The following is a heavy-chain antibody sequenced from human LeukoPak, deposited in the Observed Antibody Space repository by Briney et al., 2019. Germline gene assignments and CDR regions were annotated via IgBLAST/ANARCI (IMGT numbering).Heavy chain of an antibody. CDR1: GGSFNVYY. Sequence: SETLSLTCAIYGGSFNVYYWGWIRQPPGKGLEWIGEINHSGSTNYNPSLKSRVTISVDTSKNQFSLKLSSVTAADTAVYYCARVWTGYSDYWGQGTLVTVSS. CDR2: INHSGST. V-gene: IGHV4-34*01. D-gene: IGHD6-13*01. CDR3: ARVWTGYSDY. J-gene: IGHJ4*02.